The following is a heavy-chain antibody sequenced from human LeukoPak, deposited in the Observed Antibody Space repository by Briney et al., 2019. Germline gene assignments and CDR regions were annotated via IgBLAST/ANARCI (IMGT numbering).Heavy chain of an antibody. V-gene: IGHV3-15*01. CDR3: AKKLAAARTGSAFDI. J-gene: IGHJ3*02. Sequence: TGGSLRLSCVASGFTFGNVWMSWVRQAPGKGLEWVGRFKRKSNGGTTDYTAPVKGRFTISRDDSKNTLYLQMNSLRAEDTAVYYCAKKLAAARTGSAFDIWGQGTMVTVSS. D-gene: IGHD6-13*01. CDR1: GFTFGNVW. CDR2: FKRKSNGGTT.